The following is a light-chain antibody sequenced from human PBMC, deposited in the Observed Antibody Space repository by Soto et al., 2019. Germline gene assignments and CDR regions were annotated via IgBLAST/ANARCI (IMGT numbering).Light chain of an antibody. Sequence: QAVVTQSPSASASLGASVKLTCTLSSGHSSYPIAWHQQQPEKGPRYLMTVNSDGSHNKGDGSPDRFSGSSSGTERYLTISSLQSEDEADYYCQTWATGIRIFGGGTQLTVL. CDR3: QTWATGIRI. V-gene: IGLV4-69*01. CDR2: VNSDGSH. CDR1: SGHSSYP. J-gene: IGLJ2*01.